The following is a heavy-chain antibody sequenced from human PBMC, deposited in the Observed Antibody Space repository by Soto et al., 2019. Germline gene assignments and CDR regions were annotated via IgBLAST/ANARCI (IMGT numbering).Heavy chain of an antibody. Sequence: GSGPTLVNPTQTLTLTCTFSGFSLSSIGMCVSWIRQPPGKALEWLALIDWDGDEYYSTSLETRLTISKDTSKNQVVLTMSNMDXXXXATYYCAHRVSSWETFDYWGQGTLVTVSS. CDR1: GFSLSSIGMC. CDR3: AHRVSSWETFDY. V-gene: IGHV2-70*12. D-gene: IGHD6-13*01. J-gene: IGHJ4*02. CDR2: IDWDGDE.